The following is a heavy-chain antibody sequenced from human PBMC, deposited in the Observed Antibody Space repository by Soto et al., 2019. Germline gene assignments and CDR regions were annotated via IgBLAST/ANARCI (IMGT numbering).Heavy chain of an antibody. CDR3: AKDYYDSIMVFDY. J-gene: IGHJ4*02. V-gene: IGHV3-23*01. CDR2: ISGSGGST. D-gene: IGHD3-22*01. Sequence: PGGSLRLSCAASGFTFRSYAMSWVRQAPGKGLEWVSAISGSGGSTYYADSVKGRFTISRDNSKNTLYLQMNSLRAEDTAVYYCAKDYYDSIMVFDYWGQGTLVTVSS. CDR1: GFTFRSYA.